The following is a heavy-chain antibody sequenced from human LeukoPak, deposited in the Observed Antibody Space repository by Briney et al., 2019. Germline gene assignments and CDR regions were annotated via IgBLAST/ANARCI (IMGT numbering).Heavy chain of an antibody. CDR1: GYSFSTYW. V-gene: IGHV5-51*01. CDR2: IYTYDSDT. CDR3: VRQRGASGTINHFDP. Sequence: GEFLKISCKTSGYSFSTYWIGWVRPMPGTGLELVGAIYTYDSDTRYSPSFQGQVVISADRSIRAAYVQWSILKTSHTAMYYCVRQRGASGTINHFDPWGQGTLVTVSS. J-gene: IGHJ5*02. D-gene: IGHD3-10*01.